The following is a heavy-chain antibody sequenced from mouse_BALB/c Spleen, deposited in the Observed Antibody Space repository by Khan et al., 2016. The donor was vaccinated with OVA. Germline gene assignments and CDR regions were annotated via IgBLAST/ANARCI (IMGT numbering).Heavy chain of an antibody. D-gene: IGHD1-1*02. CDR2: ISDGGSST. V-gene: IGHV5-4*02. Sequence: VQLKESGGGLVKPGGSLKLSCAASGFTFSDYYMYWVRQTPEKRLEWVATISDGGSSTYYPDSVKGRFTISRDHAKNNLYLQMSSLKSEDTAIYYCARAGYGGFAYWGQGTLVTVSA. CDR3: ARAGYGGFAY. J-gene: IGHJ3*01. CDR1: GFTFSDYY.